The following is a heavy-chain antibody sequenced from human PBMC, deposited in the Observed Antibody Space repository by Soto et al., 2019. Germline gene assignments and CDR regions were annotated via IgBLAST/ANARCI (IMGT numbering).Heavy chain of an antibody. CDR2: IIPIFGTA. V-gene: IGHV1-69*06. D-gene: IGHD3-22*01. Sequence: SVKVSCKASGGTFSSYAISWVRQAPGQGLEWMGGIIPIFGTANYAQKFQGRVTITADKSTSTAYMELSSLRSEDTAVYYCARDRSGSDWFDPWGQGTLVTVSS. CDR1: GGTFSSYA. J-gene: IGHJ5*02. CDR3: ARDRSGSDWFDP.